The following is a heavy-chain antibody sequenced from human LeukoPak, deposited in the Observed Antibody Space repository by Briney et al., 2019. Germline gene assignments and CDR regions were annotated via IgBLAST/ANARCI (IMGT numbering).Heavy chain of an antibody. CDR3: VVSGGWYGV. CDR1: GGTFSSYA. J-gene: IGHJ4*02. CDR2: IIPLIGTR. Sequence: GASVKVSCKASGGTFSSYAISWVRQAPGQGLQWMGEIIPLIGTRNYAQKFQGRLTITADESTTTAYMDLSSLTSEDTAVYYCVVSGGWYGVWGQGTLVTVSS. D-gene: IGHD6-19*01. V-gene: IGHV1-69*13.